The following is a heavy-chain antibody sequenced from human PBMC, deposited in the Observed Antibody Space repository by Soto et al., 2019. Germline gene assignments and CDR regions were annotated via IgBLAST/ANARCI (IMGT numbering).Heavy chain of an antibody. CDR1: GFSLTTSGVG. CDR2: IYWDDDK. CDR3: AHRDGVGEFDS. D-gene: IGHD3-10*01. V-gene: IGHV2-5*02. J-gene: IGHJ5*01. Sequence: QITLKESGPTLVKPTQTLTLTCTFSGFSLTTSGVGVGWIRQPPGKSLEWLPLIYWDDDKRYSPSLKSRLTITKDTSRNQVVLTMTNMDPVDTATYFCAHRDGVGEFDSWGQGTLVTVSS.